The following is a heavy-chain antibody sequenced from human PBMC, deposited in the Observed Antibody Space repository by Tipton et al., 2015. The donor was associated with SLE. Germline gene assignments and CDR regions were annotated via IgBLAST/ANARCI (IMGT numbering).Heavy chain of an antibody. CDR3: AREGYYGSGTD. Sequence: LRLSCTVSGGSISSGDYYWSWIRQPPGKGLEWIGYIYYSGSTYYNPSLKSRVTISVDTSKNQFSLKLSSVTAADTAVYYCAREGYYGSGTDWGQGTLVTVSS. CDR2: IYYSGST. J-gene: IGHJ4*02. CDR1: GGSISSGDYY. V-gene: IGHV4-30-4*01. D-gene: IGHD3-10*01.